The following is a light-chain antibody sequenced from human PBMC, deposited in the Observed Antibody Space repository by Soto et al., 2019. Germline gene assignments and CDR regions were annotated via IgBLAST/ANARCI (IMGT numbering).Light chain of an antibody. V-gene: IGKV1-9*01. CDR2: AAS. CDR3: QQLTSYPIT. CDR1: QGISSY. J-gene: IGKJ5*01. Sequence: IQLTQSPSSLSASVGDRVTITCRASQGISSYLAWYQQKPWKAPKLLIYAASTLQSGVPSRFSGSGSGTHFTLTISSLQPEDLATYYCQQLTSYPITFGQGTRLEIK.